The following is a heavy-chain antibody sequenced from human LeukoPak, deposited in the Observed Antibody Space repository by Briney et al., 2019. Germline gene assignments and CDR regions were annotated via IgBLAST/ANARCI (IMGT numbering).Heavy chain of an antibody. CDR3: ARSGLANRYRGFDY. CDR2: IYTSGSI. J-gene: IGHJ4*02. CDR1: GGSISSYY. Sequence: SETLSLTCTVSGGSISSYYWSWIRQPAGKGLEWIGRIYTSGSINYNPSLKSRVTISVDTSKNQFSLKLSSVTAADTAVYYCARSGLANRYRGFDYWGQGTLVTVSS. D-gene: IGHD2-21*01. V-gene: IGHV4-4*07.